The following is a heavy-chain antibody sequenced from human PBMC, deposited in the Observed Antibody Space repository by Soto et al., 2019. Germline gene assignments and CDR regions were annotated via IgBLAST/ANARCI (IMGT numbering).Heavy chain of an antibody. CDR2: IYYSGST. CDR1: GCSISSSSYY. D-gene: IGHD2-15*01. CDR3: ARQSGGKGWFDP. V-gene: IGHV4-39*01. J-gene: IGHJ5*02. Sequence: XETLSLKWTSAGCSISSSSYYLGLIRQPPGKGLEWIGSIYYSGSTYYNPSLKSRVTISVDTSKNQFSLKLSSVTAADTAVYYSARQSGGKGWFDPWGQGTLVTVSS.